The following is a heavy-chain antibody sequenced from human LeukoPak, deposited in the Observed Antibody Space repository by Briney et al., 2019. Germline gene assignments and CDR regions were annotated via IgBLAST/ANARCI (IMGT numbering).Heavy chain of an antibody. Sequence: GASVKVSCKASGGTFSSYAISWVRQAPGQGLEWMGRIIPIFGIANYAQKFQGRVTITADKSTSTAYMELSSLRSEGTAVYYCARDGAGGYSNYYYGMDVWGQGTAVTVS. CDR2: IIPIFGIA. D-gene: IGHD4-11*01. CDR3: ARDGAGGYSNYYYGMDV. CDR1: GGTFSSYA. V-gene: IGHV1-69*04. J-gene: IGHJ6*02.